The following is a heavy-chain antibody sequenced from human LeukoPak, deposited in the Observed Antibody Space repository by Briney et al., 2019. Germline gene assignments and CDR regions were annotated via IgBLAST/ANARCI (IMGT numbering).Heavy chain of an antibody. CDR1: GGSFSGYY. CDR3: ARRSGYTFFDY. Sequence: PSETLSLTCAVYGGSFSGYYWSWIRQPPGKGLEWIGEINHSGSTNYNPSLKSRVTISVDTSKNQFSLKLSSVTAADTAVYYCARRSGYTFFDYWGQGTLVTVSP. CDR2: INHSGST. V-gene: IGHV4-34*01. J-gene: IGHJ4*02. D-gene: IGHD3-3*01.